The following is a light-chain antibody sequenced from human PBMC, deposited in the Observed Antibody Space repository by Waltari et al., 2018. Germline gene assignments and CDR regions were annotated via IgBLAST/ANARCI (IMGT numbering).Light chain of an antibody. CDR2: EDN. CDR1: SGSIASNY. V-gene: IGLV6-57*04. Sequence: NFMLTQPHSVSESPGKTVTISCTRSSGSIASNYVQWYQQRPGSAPTTVIYEDNQRPSGVADRFSGSIDSCSNSASLTISGLKTEDEADYYCQSYDSSNVVFGGGTKLTVL. J-gene: IGLJ2*01. CDR3: QSYDSSNVV.